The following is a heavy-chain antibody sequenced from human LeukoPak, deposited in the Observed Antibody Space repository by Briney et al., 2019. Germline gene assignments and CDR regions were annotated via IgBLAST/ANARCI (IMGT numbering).Heavy chain of an antibody. CDR2: ISSSSSYI. V-gene: IGHV3-21*01. Sequence: GGSLRLSCAASGFTFSSYSMNWVRQAPGKGLEWVSSISSSSSYIYYADSVKGRLTISRDNSKNSLYLQMNSLRAEDTAVYYCAREKRDYDFSPYFDYWGQGTLVTVSS. J-gene: IGHJ4*02. D-gene: IGHD3-3*01. CDR1: GFTFSSYS. CDR3: AREKRDYDFSPYFDY.